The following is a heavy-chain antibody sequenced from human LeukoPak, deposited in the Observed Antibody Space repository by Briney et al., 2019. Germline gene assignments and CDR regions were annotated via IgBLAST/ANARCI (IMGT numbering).Heavy chain of an antibody. CDR3: AKDVAAVTTYYDFWSGYYSPYYYYGMDV. V-gene: IGHV3-23*01. CDR1: GFTFSSYA. J-gene: IGHJ6*02. CDR2: ISGSGGST. Sequence: GGSLRLSCAASGFTFSSYAMSWVRQAPGKGLEWASAISGSGGSTYYADSVKGRFTISRDNSKNTLYLQMNSLRAEDTAVYYCAKDVAAVTTYYDFWSGYYSPYYYYGMDVWGQGTTVTVSS. D-gene: IGHD3-3*01.